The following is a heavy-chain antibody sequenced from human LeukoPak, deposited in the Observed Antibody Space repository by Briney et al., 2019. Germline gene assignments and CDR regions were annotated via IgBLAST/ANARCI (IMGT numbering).Heavy chain of an antibody. Sequence: PGGSLRLSCAASGFTVSSNHMSWVRQAPGKGLEWVSVIYSGGSTYYADSVEGRFTISRDNSKNTLYLQMNSLRAEDTAVYYCARGIAVAGGAFDIWGQGTMVTVSS. CDR1: GFTVSSNH. J-gene: IGHJ3*02. CDR3: ARGIAVAGGAFDI. CDR2: IYSGGST. V-gene: IGHV3-66*01. D-gene: IGHD6-19*01.